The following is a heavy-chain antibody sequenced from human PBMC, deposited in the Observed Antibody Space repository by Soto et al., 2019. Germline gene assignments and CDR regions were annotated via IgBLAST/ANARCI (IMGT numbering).Heavy chain of an antibody. CDR1: GGSISSGGYY. D-gene: IGHD6-19*01. CDR3: ARAGSGSGSGVPDY. CDR2: IYYSGST. Sequence: SETLSLTCTVSGGSISSGGYYWSWIRQHPGKGLEWIGYIYYSGSTYYNPSLKSRVTISVDTSKNQFSLKLSSVTAAHTAVYYCARAGSGSGSGVPDYWGQGTLVTVSS. J-gene: IGHJ4*02. V-gene: IGHV4-31*03.